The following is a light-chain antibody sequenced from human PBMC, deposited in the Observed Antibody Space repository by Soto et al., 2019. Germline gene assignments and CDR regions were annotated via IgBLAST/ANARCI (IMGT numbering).Light chain of an antibody. CDR2: GAS. V-gene: IGKV3-20*01. Sequence: EIVLTQSPGTLSLSPGERATLSCSASQSVSSYLAWYQHKVGQAPRLLIYGASSRAIGIPDRFSGSGSGTDFTLTSSRLEPEDFAVYYCQQYGSSPYTFGQGTKLEIK. CDR1: QSVSSY. J-gene: IGKJ2*01. CDR3: QQYGSSPYT.